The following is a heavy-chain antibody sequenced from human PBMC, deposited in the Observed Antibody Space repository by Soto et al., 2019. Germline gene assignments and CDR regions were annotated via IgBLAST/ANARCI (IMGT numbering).Heavy chain of an antibody. V-gene: IGHV1-3*01. Sequence: GASVKVSCKASGYTFTSYAMHWVRQAPGQRLEWMGWINAGNGNTKYSQKFQGRVTITRDTSASTAYMELSSLGSEDTAVYYCARSRTVKDAFDIWGQGTMVTVSS. CDR2: INAGNGNT. CDR1: GYTFTSYA. CDR3: ARSRTVKDAFDI. D-gene: IGHD4-17*01. J-gene: IGHJ3*02.